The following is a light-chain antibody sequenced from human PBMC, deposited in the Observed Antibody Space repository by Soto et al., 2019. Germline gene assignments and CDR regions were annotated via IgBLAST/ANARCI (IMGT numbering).Light chain of an antibody. CDR2: GAS. CDR3: QQFGGTPPVT. V-gene: IGKV3-20*01. J-gene: IGKJ2*01. Sequence: EIVLTQSPATLSLSPGDRATLSCRASQSISRSLGWYQQGPGQAPRLLIWGASNRATGIPDRFIGSGSGTDFTLTISRLEPEDFAVYFCQQFGGTPPVTFGQGTKVDIK. CDR1: QSISRS.